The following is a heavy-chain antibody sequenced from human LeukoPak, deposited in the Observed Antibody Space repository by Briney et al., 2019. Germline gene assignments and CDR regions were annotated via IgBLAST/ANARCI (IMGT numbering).Heavy chain of an antibody. CDR3: AREKGRGVISPYYDH. V-gene: IGHV3-30*02. Sequence: GGSLRLSCAASGFTFSSYGMHWVRQAPGKGLEWVAFIRYDGSNKYYADSVKGRFTISRGNSKNTLYLQMNSLRAEDTAVYYCAREKGRGVISPYYDHWGQGTLVTVSS. CDR1: GFTFSSYG. J-gene: IGHJ4*02. CDR2: IRYDGSNK. D-gene: IGHD3-10*01.